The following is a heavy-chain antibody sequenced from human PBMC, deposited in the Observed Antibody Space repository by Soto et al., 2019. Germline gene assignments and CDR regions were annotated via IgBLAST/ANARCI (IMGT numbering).Heavy chain of an antibody. D-gene: IGHD3-9*01. V-gene: IGHV3-7*01. CDR2: IKQHGSEE. J-gene: IGHJ4*02. Sequence: PGGSLRLSCAASGFTFTTYWMSWVRQSPGKGLEWVASIKQHGSEEFYVDSVRGRFAISRDNAKNSLYLHMNSLRAEDTAVYHCATSSDTGYIFDFWGQGALVTVSS. CDR1: GFTFTTYW. CDR3: ATSSDTGYIFDF.